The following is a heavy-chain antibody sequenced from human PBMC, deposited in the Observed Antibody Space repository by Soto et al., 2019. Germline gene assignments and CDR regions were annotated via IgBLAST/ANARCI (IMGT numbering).Heavy chain of an antibody. V-gene: IGHV3-15*01. D-gene: IGHD3-9*01. CDR3: RSYFDWVKGY. Sequence: EVQLVESGGGLVKPGGSLRLSCAASGFTFSNTCMNWVRQAPGKGLEWLGRIKSKTDGGTTDYAATLRGRITISSDDSKNLLYLQMNSKNTEDTAIYYCRSYFDWVKGYGGQGTLVTVSS. J-gene: IGHJ4*02. CDR1: GFTFSNTC. CDR2: IKSKTDGGTT.